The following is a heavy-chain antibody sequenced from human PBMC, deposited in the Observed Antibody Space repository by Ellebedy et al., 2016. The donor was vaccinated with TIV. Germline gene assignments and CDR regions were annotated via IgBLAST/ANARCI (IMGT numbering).Heavy chain of an antibody. V-gene: IGHV3-74*01. J-gene: IGHJ4*02. CDR3: ATERSGNYYNY. CDR1: GIXXLSYS. D-gene: IGHD1-26*01. Sequence: PGGSLRLSCAAAGIXXLSYSFHWVXXPPGKGLVWVSRINSDGSSTTYADSVKGRFTISRDNAKNTVYLQMNSLRAEDTAVYYCATERSGNYYNYWGQGTLVTVSS. CDR2: INSDGSST.